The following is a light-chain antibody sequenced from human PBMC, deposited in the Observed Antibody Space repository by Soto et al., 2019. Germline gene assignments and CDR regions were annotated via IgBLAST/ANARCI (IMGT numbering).Light chain of an antibody. CDR3: QQYNNWWT. CDR1: QSVSSSY. CDR2: GSS. V-gene: IGKV3-15*01. J-gene: IGKJ1*01. Sequence: PGERVTLSCRASQSVSSSYLTWYQQKPGQAPRLLIYGSSTRATGIPARFSGSGSGTEFTLTISSLQSEDFAVYYCQQYNNWWTFGQGTKVDIK.